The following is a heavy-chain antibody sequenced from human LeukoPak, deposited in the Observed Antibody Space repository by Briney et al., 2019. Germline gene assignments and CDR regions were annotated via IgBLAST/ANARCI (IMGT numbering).Heavy chain of an antibody. CDR3: ARDLDPPHFYGAYEY. CDR1: GFTFSSYW. V-gene: IGHV3-7*01. CDR2: IKQDGSEK. D-gene: IGHD4-17*01. J-gene: IGHJ4*02. Sequence: GGSLRLSCAASGFTFSSYWMSWVRQAPVKVLEWVANIKQDGSEKYYVDSVKGRFTISRDNAKNSLYLQMNSLRAEDTAVYYCARDLDPPHFYGAYEYWGQGTLVTVSS.